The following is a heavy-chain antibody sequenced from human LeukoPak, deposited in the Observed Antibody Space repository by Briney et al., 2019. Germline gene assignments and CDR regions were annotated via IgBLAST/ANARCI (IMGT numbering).Heavy chain of an antibody. Sequence: GASVKVSCKASGYTFTNYYIHWVRQAPGQGLEWMGIINPSGGSASYAQKFQGRVTMTRDTSTSTVYMDLSSLRSEDTAVYYCARGAVVPAAKFHYWGQGNLVPVS. D-gene: IGHD2-2*01. J-gene: IGHJ4*02. CDR2: INPSGGSA. CDR3: ARGAVVPAAKFHY. CDR1: GYTFTNYY. V-gene: IGHV1-46*01.